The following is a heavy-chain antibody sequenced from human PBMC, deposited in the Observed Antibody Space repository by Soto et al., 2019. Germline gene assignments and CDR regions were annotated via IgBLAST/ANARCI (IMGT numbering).Heavy chain of an antibody. J-gene: IGHJ6*02. V-gene: IGHV1-18*01. CDR1: GYTFTSFG. CDR2: ISGYNGQT. CDR3: ARDGRQQQWVEGLDAMDD. D-gene: IGHD5-18*01. Sequence: ASVKVSCKASGYTFTSFGISWMRQAPGQGLEWMGWISGYNGQTNYAQKFRGRVTFSTDTSTTTGYMELRSLRSDDTAMYYCARDGRQQQWVEGLDAMDDWGQGTPVTVSS.